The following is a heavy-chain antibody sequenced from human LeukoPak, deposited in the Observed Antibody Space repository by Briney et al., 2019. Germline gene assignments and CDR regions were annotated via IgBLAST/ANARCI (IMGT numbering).Heavy chain of an antibody. CDR2: ITGSSTYI. CDR3: ARDYSSGIFYGMDV. D-gene: IGHD3-10*01. V-gene: IGHV3-21*01. CDR1: GFTFSSYG. Sequence: PGGSLRLSCAASGFTFSSYGMNWVRQAPGKGLEWVSSITGSSTYIYYSDSVRGRFTISRDNAKNSLYLQMNSLRAEDTAVYYCARDYSSGIFYGMDVWGPGTTVTVAS. J-gene: IGHJ6*02.